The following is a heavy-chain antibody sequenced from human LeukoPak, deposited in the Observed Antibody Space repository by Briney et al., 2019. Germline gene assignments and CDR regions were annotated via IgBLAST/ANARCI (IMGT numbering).Heavy chain of an antibody. J-gene: IGHJ4*02. CDR1: GGSFSGYY. Sequence: SETLSLTCAVYGGSFSGYYWSWIRQPPGKGLEWIGEINHSGSTNYNPSLKSRVTISVDTSKNQFSLKLTSVTAADTAVYYCARDLGTSSTGMWGQGTLVTVSS. D-gene: IGHD1-14*01. V-gene: IGHV4-34*01. CDR2: INHSGST. CDR3: ARDLGTSSTGM.